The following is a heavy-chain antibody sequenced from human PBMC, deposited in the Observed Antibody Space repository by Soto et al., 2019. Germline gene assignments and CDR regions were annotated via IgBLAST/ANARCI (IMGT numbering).Heavy chain of an antibody. Sequence: VKVSCKASGGTFSSYTISWVRQAPGQGLEWMGRIIPILGIANYAQKFQGRVTITADKSTSTAYMELSSLRSEDTAVYYCARVTTEDYYYYYMDVWGKGTTVTVSS. J-gene: IGHJ6*03. CDR3: ARVTTEDYYYYYMDV. D-gene: IGHD4-4*01. V-gene: IGHV1-69*02. CDR2: IIPILGIA. CDR1: GGTFSSYT.